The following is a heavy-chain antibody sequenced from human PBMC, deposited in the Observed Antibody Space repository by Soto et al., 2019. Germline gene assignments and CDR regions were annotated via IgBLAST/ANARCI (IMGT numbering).Heavy chain of an antibody. J-gene: IGHJ4*02. CDR2: VSYTGSP. V-gene: IGHV4-59*12. D-gene: IGHD3-22*01. CDR1: GGSFNRYF. Sequence: PSETLSLTCTVSGGSFNRYFWSWIRQPPGKGLEWIGYVSYTGSPTYNPSLKSRVTISVDTSKNQFSLKLSSVTAADTAVYYCAREAPYYDSSGYTNGIDYWGQGTLVTVPQ. CDR3: AREAPYYDSSGYTNGIDY.